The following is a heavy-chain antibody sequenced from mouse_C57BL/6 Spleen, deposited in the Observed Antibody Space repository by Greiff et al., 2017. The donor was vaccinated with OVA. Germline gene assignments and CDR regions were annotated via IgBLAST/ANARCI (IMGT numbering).Heavy chain of an antibody. Sequence: EVQLVESGGGLVKPGGSLKLSCAASGFTLSDYGMHWVRPAPEKGLEWVAYIFSGSCTFYYADTVKGRFTISRDNAQNTLLLQMTSLRTEATAMYYGGRWLLREAMDYWGQGTSVTVSS. CDR3: GRWLLREAMDY. CDR1: GFTLSDYG. CDR2: IFSGSCTF. D-gene: IGHD2-3*01. V-gene: IGHV5-17*01. J-gene: IGHJ4*01.